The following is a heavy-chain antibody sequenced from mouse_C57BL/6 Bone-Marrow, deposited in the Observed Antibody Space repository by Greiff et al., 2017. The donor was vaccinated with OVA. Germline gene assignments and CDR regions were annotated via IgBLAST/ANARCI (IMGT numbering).Heavy chain of an antibody. V-gene: IGHV1-81*01. CDR2: IYPRSGNT. CDR1: GYTFTSYG. CDR3: ARSGSGYGNY. J-gene: IGHJ2*01. D-gene: IGHD3-2*02. Sequence: VQGVESGAELARPGASVKLSCKASGYTFTSYGISWVKQRTGQGLEWIGEIYPRSGNTYYNEKFKGKATLTADKSSSTAYMELRSLTSEDSAGYFCARSGSGYGNYWGQGTTLTVSS.